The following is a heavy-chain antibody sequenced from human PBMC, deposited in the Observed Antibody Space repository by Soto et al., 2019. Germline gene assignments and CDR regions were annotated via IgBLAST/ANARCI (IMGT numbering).Heavy chain of an antibody. CDR1: GGSISSGDYY. CDR3: ASDFSGWPTPNNYYYYGMDV. D-gene: IGHD3-22*01. V-gene: IGHV4-30-4*01. J-gene: IGHJ6*02. Sequence: SETLSLTCTVSGGSISSGDYYWSWIRQPPGKGLEWIGYIYYSGSTYYNPSLKSRVTISVNTSKNQFSLKLSSVPAADTAVYYCASDFSGWPTPNNYYYYGMDVWGQGTTVTVSS. CDR2: IYYSGST.